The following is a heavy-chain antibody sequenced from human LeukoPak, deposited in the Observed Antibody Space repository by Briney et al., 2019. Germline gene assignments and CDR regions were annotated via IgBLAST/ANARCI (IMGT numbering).Heavy chain of an antibody. CDR3: ARDLLVFYGDEVYYYGMDV. J-gene: IGHJ6*02. V-gene: IGHV3-30-3*01. D-gene: IGHD4-17*01. CDR1: GFTFSSYA. Sequence: SGGSLRLSCAASGFTFSSYAMHWVRQAPGKGLEWVAVISYDGSNKYYADSVKGRFTISRDNPKNTLYLQMNSLRAEDTAVYYCARDLLVFYGDEVYYYGMDVWGQGTTVTVSS. CDR2: ISYDGSNK.